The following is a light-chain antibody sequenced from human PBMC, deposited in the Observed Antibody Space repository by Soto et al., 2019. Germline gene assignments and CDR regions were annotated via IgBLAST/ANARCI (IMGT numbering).Light chain of an antibody. CDR3: QVWDSRSDHSV. Sequence: SYELTQPPSVSVAPGKTARITCGGNNIGSKSVHCYQQKPGQAPVLIIYYDGDRPSGIPERFAGSNSGSTATLTISRVAAGDEADYYGQVWDSRSDHSVFGGGTKLTVL. CDR1: NIGSKS. J-gene: IGLJ2*01. CDR2: YDG. V-gene: IGLV3-21*04.